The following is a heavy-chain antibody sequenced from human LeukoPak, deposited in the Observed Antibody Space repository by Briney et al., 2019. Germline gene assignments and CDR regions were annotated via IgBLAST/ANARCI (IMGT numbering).Heavy chain of an antibody. Sequence: PGGSQRLSCAASGFTFSTYSMNWVRQAPGKGLEWVSSISSSSSYMFYADSAKGRFTISRDNAKNSLYLQVNSLRAEDTAVYYCVRVVPGTGSLDFWGQGALVTVSS. V-gene: IGHV3-21*01. CDR3: VRVVPGTGSLDF. CDR2: ISSSSSYM. D-gene: IGHD1-1*01. CDR1: GFTFSTYS. J-gene: IGHJ4*02.